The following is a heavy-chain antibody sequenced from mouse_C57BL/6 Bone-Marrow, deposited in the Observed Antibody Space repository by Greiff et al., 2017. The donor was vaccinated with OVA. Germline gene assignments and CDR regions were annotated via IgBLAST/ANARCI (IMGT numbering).Heavy chain of an antibody. J-gene: IGHJ4*01. CDR3: AYYDYGGGHYAMDY. D-gene: IGHD2-4*01. Sequence: VQLQQPGAELVKPGASVKLSCKASGYTFTSYWMHWVKQRPGQGLEWIGMIHPNSGSTNYNEKFKSKATLTVDKSSSTAYMQLSSLTSEDSAVYYCAYYDYGGGHYAMDYWGQGTSVTVSS. CDR2: IHPNSGST. CDR1: GYTFTSYW. V-gene: IGHV1-64*01.